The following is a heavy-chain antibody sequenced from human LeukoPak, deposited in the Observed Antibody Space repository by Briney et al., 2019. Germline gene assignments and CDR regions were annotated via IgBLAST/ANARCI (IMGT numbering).Heavy chain of an antibody. J-gene: IGHJ4*02. CDR3: ARDYGGSSPFDY. CDR2: TSESGGST. V-gene: IGHV3-23*01. Sequence: GGSLRLSCEASGFTFSSYAMGWVRQAPGKGLEWVSVTSESGGSTHYADSVKGRFTIYRDNSKNTLYLQMNSLRAEDTAVYYCARDYGGSSPFDYWGQGTLVTVSS. CDR1: GFTFSSYA. D-gene: IGHD4-23*01.